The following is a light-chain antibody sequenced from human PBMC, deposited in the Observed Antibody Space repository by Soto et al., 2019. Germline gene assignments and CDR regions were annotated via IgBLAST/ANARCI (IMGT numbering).Light chain of an antibody. CDR1: QSVSSSY. CDR2: ATS. V-gene: IGKV3-20*01. CDR3: QQYGSSTCT. J-gene: IGKJ1*01. Sequence: EIVVTQSPGTLSLSPGERATLSCRASQSVSSSYLAWYQQKPGQAPRLLIYATSSRATGIPDRFSGSGSGTDFTVTISRLEPEDFAVYYCQQYGSSTCTFGQGTKVEIK.